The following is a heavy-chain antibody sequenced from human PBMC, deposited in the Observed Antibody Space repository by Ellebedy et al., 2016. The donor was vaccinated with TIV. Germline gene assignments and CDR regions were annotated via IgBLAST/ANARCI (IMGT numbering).Heavy chain of an antibody. V-gene: IGHV1-69*04. CDR3: ARMRGSGSYRNFDY. D-gene: IGHD3-10*01. Sequence: ASVKVSCKASGYTFTSYGITWVRQAPGQGLEWMGRIIPILGIANYAQKFQGRVTITADKSTSTAYMELSSLRSEDTAVYYCARMRGSGSYRNFDYWGQGTLVTVSS. J-gene: IGHJ4*02. CDR1: GYTFTSYG. CDR2: IIPILGIA.